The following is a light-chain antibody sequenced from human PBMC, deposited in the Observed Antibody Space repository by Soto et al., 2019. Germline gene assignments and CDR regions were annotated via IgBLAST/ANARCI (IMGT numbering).Light chain of an antibody. CDR3: QQYGSSREFT. Sequence: EIVLTQSPCTLSFSAGERATLSCRASQSVSSSYLAWYQQKPGQAPRLLIYGASSRATGIPDRFSGSGSGTDFTLTISRLEPEDFAVYYCQQYGSSREFTFGPGTKVD. CDR1: QSVSSSY. J-gene: IGKJ3*01. V-gene: IGKV3-20*01. CDR2: GAS.